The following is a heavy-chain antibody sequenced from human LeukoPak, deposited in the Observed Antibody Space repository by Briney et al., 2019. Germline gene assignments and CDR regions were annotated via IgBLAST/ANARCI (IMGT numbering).Heavy chain of an antibody. CDR2: IIPIFGTA. Sequence: ASVKVSCKASGGTFSSYAISWVRQAPGQGLEGMGRIIPIFGTANYAQKFQGRVTITTDESTSTAYMELSSLRSEDTAVYYCASGPPYGDNFDYWGQGTLVTVSS. D-gene: IGHD4-17*01. V-gene: IGHV1-69*05. J-gene: IGHJ4*02. CDR1: GGTFSSYA. CDR3: ASGPPYGDNFDY.